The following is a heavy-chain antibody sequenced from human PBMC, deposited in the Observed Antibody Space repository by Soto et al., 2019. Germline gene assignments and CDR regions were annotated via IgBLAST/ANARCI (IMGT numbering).Heavy chain of an antibody. CDR3: ARVSWNSLTFFAY. D-gene: IGHD3-9*01. V-gene: IGHV3-11*01. Sequence: GPQRLSSAASGFPCSVYYMSWIRQAPGKGLEWLSYITDSGSTIYYADSVKGRFTISRDNSKNSLYLQMNSRGGGDTSVYYCARVSWNSLTFFAYGGQGTLVTVSS. CDR1: GFPCSVYY. CDR2: ITDSGSTI. J-gene: IGHJ4*02.